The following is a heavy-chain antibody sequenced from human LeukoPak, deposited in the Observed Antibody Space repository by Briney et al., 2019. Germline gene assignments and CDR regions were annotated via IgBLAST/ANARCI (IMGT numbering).Heavy chain of an antibody. CDR1: GYTFTGYY. V-gene: IGHV1-2*02. CDR2: INPNSGGT. CDR3: AREVPAAPCFDY. J-gene: IGHJ4*02. D-gene: IGHD2-2*01. Sequence: ASVKVSCKASGYTFTGYYMHWVRQAPGQGLEWMGWINPNSGGTNYAQKFQGRVTMTRDTSISTAYMELSRLRSEDTAVHYCAREVPAAPCFDYWGQGTLVTVSS.